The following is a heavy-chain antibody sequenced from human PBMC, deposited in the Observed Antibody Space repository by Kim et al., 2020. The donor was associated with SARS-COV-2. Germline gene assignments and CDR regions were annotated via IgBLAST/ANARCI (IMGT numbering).Heavy chain of an antibody. D-gene: IGHD3-10*01. V-gene: IGHV4-59*13. CDR2: ISYSGST. J-gene: IGHJ5*02. CDR3: ARVGDPITMVRGVIIGNWFDP. CDR1: GGSISSYY. Sequence: SETLSLTCTVSGGSISSYYWSWIRQPPGKGLEWIGYISYSGSTNYNPSLKSRVTISVDTSKNQFSLKLSSVTAADTAVYYCARVGDPITMVRGVIIGNWFDPWGQGTLVTVSS.